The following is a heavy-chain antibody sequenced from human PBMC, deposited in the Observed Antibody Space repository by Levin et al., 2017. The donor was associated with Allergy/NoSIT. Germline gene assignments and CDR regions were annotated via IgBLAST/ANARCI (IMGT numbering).Heavy chain of an antibody. J-gene: IGHJ3*02. D-gene: IGHD3-10*01. V-gene: IGHV4-59*01. Sequence: PSETLSLTCTVSGGSISSYYWSWIRQPPGKGLEWIGYIYYSGSTNYNPSLKSRVTISVDTSKNQFSLKLSSVTAADTAVYYCARGPRDYYGSGSYYSSDAFDIWGQGTMVTVSS. CDR1: GGSISSYY. CDR2: IYYSGST. CDR3: ARGPRDYYGSGSYYSSDAFDI.